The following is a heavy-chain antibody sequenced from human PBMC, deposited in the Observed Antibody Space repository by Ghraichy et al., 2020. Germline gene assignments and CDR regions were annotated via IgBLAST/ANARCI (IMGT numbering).Heavy chain of an antibody. D-gene: IGHD2-15*01. CDR3: ARGGPTPPLDY. J-gene: IGHJ4*02. CDR1: GGSFSGYY. V-gene: IGHV4-34*01. CDR2: INHSGST. Sequence: SETLSLTCAVYGGSFSGYYWSWIRQPPGKGLEWIGEINHSGSTNYNPSLKSRVTISVDTSKNQFSLKLSSVTAADTAVYYCARGGPTPPLDYWGQGTLVTVSS.